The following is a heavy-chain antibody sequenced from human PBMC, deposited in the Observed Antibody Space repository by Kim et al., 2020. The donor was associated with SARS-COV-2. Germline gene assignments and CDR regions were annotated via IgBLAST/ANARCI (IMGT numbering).Heavy chain of an antibody. J-gene: IGHJ4*02. CDR2: INAGNGNT. CDR1: GYTFTSYA. D-gene: IGHD3-22*01. V-gene: IGHV1-3*01. Sequence: ASVKVSCKASGYTFTSYAMHWVRQAPGQRLEWMGWINAGNGNTKYSQKFQGRVTITRDTSASTAYMELSSLRSEDTAVYYCARVGFSYYYDSSGYYPDYWGQGTLVTVSS. CDR3: ARVGFSYYYDSSGYYPDY.